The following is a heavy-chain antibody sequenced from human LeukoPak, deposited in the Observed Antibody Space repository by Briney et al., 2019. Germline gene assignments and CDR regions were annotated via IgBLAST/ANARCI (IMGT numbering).Heavy chain of an antibody. Sequence: GSLRLSCAASGFTFSNYYMSWIRQAPGKGLEWIGEINHSGSTNYNPSLKSRVTISVDTSKNQFSLKLISVTAADTAVYYCARAATVRSMIVVARRGRWFDPWGQGTLVTVSS. CDR2: INHSGST. D-gene: IGHD3-22*01. CDR3: ARAATVRSMIVVARRGRWFDP. V-gene: IGHV4-34*01. CDR1: GFTFSNYY. J-gene: IGHJ5*02.